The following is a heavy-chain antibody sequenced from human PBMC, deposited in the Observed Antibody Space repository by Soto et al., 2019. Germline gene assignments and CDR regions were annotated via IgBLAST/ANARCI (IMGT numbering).Heavy chain of an antibody. Sequence: SETLSLTCAVSGYSISSGYYWGWLRQPPGKGLEWIGSTYHGGSTYYNPSLNSRVTLSIDMTNNHVSLILNSVTAADTAVYYCARVGPWVPYYYDSSPYTFENWFDPWGQGTLVTVSS. CDR3: ARVGPWVPYYYDSSPYTFENWFDP. CDR2: TYHGGST. J-gene: IGHJ5*02. D-gene: IGHD3-22*01. V-gene: IGHV4-38-2*01. CDR1: GYSISSGYY.